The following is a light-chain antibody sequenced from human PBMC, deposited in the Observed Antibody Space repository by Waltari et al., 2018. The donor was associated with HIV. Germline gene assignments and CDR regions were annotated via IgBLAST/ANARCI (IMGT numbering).Light chain of an antibody. V-gene: IGLV1-47*01. Sequence: QSVLTQPPSASGTPGQRVTISCSGSSSNIGSKYVYWFQQLPGTAPNLLMYRNNQRPSGGPDRFSGSKSGTSASLAISGLRAEDEADYYCAAWDDSLSAVVFGGGTKLTVL. J-gene: IGLJ3*02. CDR1: SSNIGSKY. CDR3: AAWDDSLSAVV. CDR2: RNN.